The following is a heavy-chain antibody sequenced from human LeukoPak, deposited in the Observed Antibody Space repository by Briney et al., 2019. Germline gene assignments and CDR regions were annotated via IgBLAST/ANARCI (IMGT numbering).Heavy chain of an antibody. D-gene: IGHD4-11*01. V-gene: IGHV1-2*02. CDR3: ARADSNYDC. CDR1: GYTFTSYD. CDR2: INPNSGGT. J-gene: IGHJ4*02. Sequence: ASVKVSCKASGYTFTSYDINWVRQATGQGLEWMGWINPNSGGTNYAQKFQGRVTMTRDTSISTAYMELSRLRSDDTAVYYCARADSNYDCWGQGTLVTVSS.